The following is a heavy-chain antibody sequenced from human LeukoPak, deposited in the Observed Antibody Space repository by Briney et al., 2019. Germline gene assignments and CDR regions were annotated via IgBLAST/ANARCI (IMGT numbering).Heavy chain of an antibody. CDR2: INPNSGGT. V-gene: IGHV1-2*02. D-gene: IGHD6-19*01. CDR1: GYTFTSYG. Sequence: ASVKVSCKASGYTFTSYGISWVRQAPGQGLEWMGWINPNSGGTNYAQKFQGRVTMTRDTSISTAYMELSRLRSDDTAVYYCARQWLVDWFDPWGQGTLVTVSS. CDR3: ARQWLVDWFDP. J-gene: IGHJ5*02.